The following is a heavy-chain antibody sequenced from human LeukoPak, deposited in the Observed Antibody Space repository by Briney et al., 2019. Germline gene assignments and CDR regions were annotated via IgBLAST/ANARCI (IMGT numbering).Heavy chain of an antibody. CDR1: GGSISSSIYY. J-gene: IGHJ4*02. CDR3: ARESIAAPYYFDY. CDR2: IYYSGST. D-gene: IGHD6-6*01. V-gene: IGHV4-39*07. Sequence: SETLSLTCTVSGGSISSSIYYWGWIRQPPGKGLEWIGSIYYSGSTYYNPSLKSRVTISVDTSKNQFSLKLSSVTAADTAVYYCARESIAAPYYFDYWGQGTLVTVSS.